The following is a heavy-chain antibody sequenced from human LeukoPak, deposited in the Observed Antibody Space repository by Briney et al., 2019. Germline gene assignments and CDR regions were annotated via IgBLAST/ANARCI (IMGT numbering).Heavy chain of an antibody. CDR3: AKDGLRSDYYYYMDV. CDR1: GFTVSSNY. D-gene: IGHD4-17*01. V-gene: IGHV3-53*01. CDR2: IYNGDGT. J-gene: IGHJ6*03. Sequence: QSGGSLRLSCAASGFTVSSNYMSWVRQAPGKGLEWVSVIYNGDGTYYADSVKCRFTISRDNSKNTLYLQMNSLRAEDTAVYHCAKDGLRSDYYYYMDVWGKGTTVTMSS.